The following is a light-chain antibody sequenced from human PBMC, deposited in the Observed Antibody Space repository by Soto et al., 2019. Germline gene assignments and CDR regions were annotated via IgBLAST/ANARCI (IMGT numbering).Light chain of an antibody. V-gene: IGKV1-5*03. CDR3: QQYHGYST. CDR2: KAS. J-gene: IGKJ1*01. CDR1: QSISSW. Sequence: DIQMTQSPSTLSASVGDRVTITCRASQSISSWLAWYQQKPGKAPKLLIHKASSVESGVPSRFSGSGSGTEFTLTISSLQPDDFATYYCQQYHGYSTFRPGTKVEIK.